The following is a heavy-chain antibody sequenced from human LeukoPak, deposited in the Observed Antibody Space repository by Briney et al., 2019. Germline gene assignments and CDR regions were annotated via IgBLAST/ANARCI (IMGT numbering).Heavy chain of an antibody. CDR3: ARSQLLSHWFDP. V-gene: IGHV1-2*02. Sequence: ASVKVSCKASGYTFTDYYIHWVRQAPGQGLEWMGWVYPNSGGTSYAQKFQGRVTMTRDTSIGIAYLELSSLRSDDTAVYYCARSQLLSHWFDPWGQGTLVTVSS. CDR1: GYTFTDYY. CDR2: VYPNSGGT. J-gene: IGHJ5*02. D-gene: IGHD2-2*01.